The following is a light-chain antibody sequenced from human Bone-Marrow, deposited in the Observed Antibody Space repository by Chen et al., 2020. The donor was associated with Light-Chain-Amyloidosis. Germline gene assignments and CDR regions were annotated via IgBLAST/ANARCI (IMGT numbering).Light chain of an antibody. CDR3: AAWDDSLNGWV. V-gene: IGLV1-44*01. CDR1: SSNIGSNT. J-gene: IGLJ3*02. CDR2: SNN. Sequence: QSVLTQPPSASGTPGQRVTISCSGSSSNIGSNTVNWYQQLPGTAPKLLIYSNNQRPSGVPDRFAGSTCGTSASLAISGLRSEDEADYCCAAWDDSLNGWVFGGGTKLTVL.